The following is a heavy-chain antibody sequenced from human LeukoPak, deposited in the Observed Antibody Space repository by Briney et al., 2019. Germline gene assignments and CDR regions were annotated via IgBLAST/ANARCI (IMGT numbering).Heavy chain of an antibody. J-gene: IGHJ4*02. V-gene: IGHV1-69*06. Sequence: WASVKVSCKASGYTFTGYYMHWVRQAPGQGLEWMGWIIPIFGTANYAQKFQGRVTITADKSTSTAYMELSSLRSEDTVVYFCARVAQHRYYYDSSAYRYYFDYWGQGTLVTVSS. CDR2: IIPIFGTA. D-gene: IGHD3-22*01. CDR1: GYTFTGYY. CDR3: ARVAQHRYYYDSSAYRYYFDY.